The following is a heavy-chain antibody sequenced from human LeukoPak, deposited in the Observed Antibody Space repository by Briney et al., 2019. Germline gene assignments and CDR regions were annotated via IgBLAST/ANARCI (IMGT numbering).Heavy chain of an antibody. D-gene: IGHD1-26*01. J-gene: IGHJ4*02. Sequence: GGSLRLSCAASGFTFSSYGMSWVRQAPGKGLEWVSAISGSGGSTYYADSVKGRFTISRDNSKNTLYLQMNSLRAEDTAVYYCAATYSGNWEFDYWGQGTLVTVSS. CDR2: ISGSGGST. CDR1: GFTFSSYG. V-gene: IGHV3-23*01. CDR3: AATYSGNWEFDY.